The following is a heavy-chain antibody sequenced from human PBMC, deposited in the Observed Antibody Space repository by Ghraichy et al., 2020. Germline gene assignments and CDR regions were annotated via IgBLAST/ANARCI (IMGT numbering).Heavy chain of an antibody. J-gene: IGHJ4*02. Sequence: ALVKVSCKAXXXXXTGYYXXWVRXAXXQGLEWMGWINPNSGGTNYAQKFQGRVTMTRDTSISTAYMELSRLRSDDTAVYYCARSDGSPDYWGQGTLVTVSS. D-gene: IGHD3-10*01. CDR2: INPNSGGT. CDR1: XXXXTGYY. CDR3: ARSDGSPDY. V-gene: IGHV1-2*02.